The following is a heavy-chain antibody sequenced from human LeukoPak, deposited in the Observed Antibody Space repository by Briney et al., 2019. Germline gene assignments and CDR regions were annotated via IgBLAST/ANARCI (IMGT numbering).Heavy chain of an antibody. D-gene: IGHD1-26*01. CDR1: GASISRGY. V-gene: IGHV4-59*01. CDR2: IYNGGST. CDR3: AKGGTYGGGADY. J-gene: IGHJ4*02. Sequence: SETLSLTCIVSGASISRGYWTWIRQPPGKGLEWIGYIYNGGSTTYSPSLNSRVTISLDTSNNQVSLRLSSVTAADTAVYYCAKGGTYGGGADYWGQGTLVTVSS.